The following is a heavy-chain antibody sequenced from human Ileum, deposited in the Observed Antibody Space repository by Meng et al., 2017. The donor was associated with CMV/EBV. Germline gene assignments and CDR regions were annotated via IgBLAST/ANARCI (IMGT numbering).Heavy chain of an antibody. D-gene: IGHD3-16*02. CDR2: IDHSGGT. Sequence: VKLQQWGAGRLKPSETLSLTCGVSGGSFSGYHWTWIRQPPGKGLEWIGEIDHSGGTNYNPSLKSRVAISLDTSKTQFSLKLNSVTAADTAVYYCATGSSQAWELSHYWGQGILVTVSS. CDR1: GGSFSGYH. V-gene: IGHV4-34*02. J-gene: IGHJ4*02. CDR3: ATGSSQAWELSHY.